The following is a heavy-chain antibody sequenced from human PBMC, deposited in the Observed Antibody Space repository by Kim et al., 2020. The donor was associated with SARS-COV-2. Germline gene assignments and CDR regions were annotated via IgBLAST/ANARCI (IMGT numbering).Heavy chain of an antibody. V-gene: IGHV1-8*01. Sequence: ASVKVSCKASGYTFTSYDINWVRQATGQGLEWMGWMNPNSGNTGYAQKFQGRVTMTRNTSISTAYMELSSLRSEDTAVYYCAGRHYYDSSGYDAFDIWGQGTMVTVSS. D-gene: IGHD3-22*01. CDR2: MNPNSGNT. CDR1: GYTFTSYD. J-gene: IGHJ3*02. CDR3: AGRHYYDSSGYDAFDI.